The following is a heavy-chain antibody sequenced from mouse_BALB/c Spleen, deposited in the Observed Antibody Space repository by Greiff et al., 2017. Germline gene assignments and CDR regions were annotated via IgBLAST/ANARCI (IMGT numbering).Heavy chain of an antibody. V-gene: IGHV5-4*02. CDR3: ARAFGYYPWFAY. CDR1: GFTFSDYY. J-gene: IGHJ3*01. Sequence: DVKLVESGGGLVKPGGSLKLSCAASGFTFSDYYMYWVRQTPEKRLEWVATISDGGSYTYYPDSVKGRFTISRDNAKNNLDLQMSSLKAEDTAMYYLARAFGYYPWFAYWGPGALVPVSA. D-gene: IGHD2-3*01. CDR2: ISDGGSYT.